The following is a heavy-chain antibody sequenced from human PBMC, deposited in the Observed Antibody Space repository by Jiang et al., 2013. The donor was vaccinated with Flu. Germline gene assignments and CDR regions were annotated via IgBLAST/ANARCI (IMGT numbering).Heavy chain of an antibody. CDR3: ARRGSSNWHNYNWFDP. D-gene: IGHD6-13*01. Sequence: PSLKSRVTISVDTSKNQFSLKLNSVTAADTAVYYCARRGSSNWHNYNWFDPWGQGTLVTVSS. J-gene: IGHJ5*02. V-gene: IGHV4-59*08.